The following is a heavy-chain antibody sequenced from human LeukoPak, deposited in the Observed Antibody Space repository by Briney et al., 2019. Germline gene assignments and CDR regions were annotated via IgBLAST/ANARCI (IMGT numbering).Heavy chain of an antibody. Sequence: PSETLSLTCTVSGGSISSGSYYWSWIRQPAGKGLEWIGRIYTSGSTNYNPSLKSRVTISVDTSKNQFSLKLSSVTAADTAVYYCAREYSSLIDYWGQGTLVTVSS. CDR3: AREYSSLIDY. D-gene: IGHD6-6*01. CDR2: IYTSGST. V-gene: IGHV4-61*02. J-gene: IGHJ4*02. CDR1: GGSISSGSYY.